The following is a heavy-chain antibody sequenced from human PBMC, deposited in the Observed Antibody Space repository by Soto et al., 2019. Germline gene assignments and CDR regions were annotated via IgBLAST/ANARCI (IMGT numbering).Heavy chain of an antibody. CDR1: GGSISSGDYY. CDR2: IYYSGST. V-gene: IGHV4-30-4*01. Sequence: QVQLQESGPGLVKPSQTLSLTCTVSGGSISSGDYYWSWIRQPPGKGLEWIGYIYYSGSTYYHPSLKSRVTLAVETSKNQFSLKMSSVTAAATAVYYCASRGTTTFCSGGSCYARGFDYWGQGTLVTVSS. D-gene: IGHD2-15*01. CDR3: ASRGTTTFCSGGSCYARGFDY. J-gene: IGHJ4*02.